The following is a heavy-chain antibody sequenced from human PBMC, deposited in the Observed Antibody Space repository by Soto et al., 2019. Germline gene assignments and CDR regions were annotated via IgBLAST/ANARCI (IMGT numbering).Heavy chain of an antibody. CDR2: ISYDGSNK. CDR1: GFTFSSYA. CDR3: ARGGRSIAAAGTDY. J-gene: IGHJ4*02. Sequence: GGSLRLSCAASGFTFSSYAMHWVRQAPGKGLEWVAVISYDGSNKYYADSVKGRFTISRDNSKNTLYLQMNSLRAEDTAVYYCARGGRSIAAAGTDYWGQGTLVTVSS. D-gene: IGHD6-13*01. V-gene: IGHV3-30-3*01.